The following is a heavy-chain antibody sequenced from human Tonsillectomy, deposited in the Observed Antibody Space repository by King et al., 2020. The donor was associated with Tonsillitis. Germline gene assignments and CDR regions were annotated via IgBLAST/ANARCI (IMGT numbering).Heavy chain of an antibody. D-gene: IGHD2-15*01. CDR1: GFHFSSFW. Sequence: VQLVESGGGLVQPGGSLRLSCVASGFHFSSFWMHWVRQIPGKGLMWVSRINTDGDSVLYADSVKGRFTISRDNAKNTLYLQMNSLRTEDTGVYFCAYCIGGSCYRFDYRGQGILVTVSS. J-gene: IGHJ4*02. CDR2: INTDGDSV. V-gene: IGHV3-74*01. CDR3: AYCIGGSCYRFDY.